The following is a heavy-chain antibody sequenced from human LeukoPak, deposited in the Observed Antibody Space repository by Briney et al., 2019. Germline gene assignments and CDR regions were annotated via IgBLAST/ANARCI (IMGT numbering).Heavy chain of an antibody. CDR2: INPSGGST. CDR1: GYTFTSYY. D-gene: IGHD2-2*01. CDR3: AIEASLVVVPAAISYNWFDP. V-gene: IGHV1-46*01. Sequence: ASVKVSCKASGYTFTSYYMHWVRQAPGQGLEWMGIINPSGGSTSYAQKFQGRVTMTRDTSTSTVYMELSSLRSEDTAVYYCAIEASLVVVPAAISYNWFDPWGQGTLVTVSS. J-gene: IGHJ5*02.